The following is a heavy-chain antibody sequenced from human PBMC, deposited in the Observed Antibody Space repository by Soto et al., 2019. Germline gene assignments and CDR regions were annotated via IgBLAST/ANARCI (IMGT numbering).Heavy chain of an antibody. J-gene: IGHJ6*03. CDR1: GFTFDDYA. Sequence: EVQLVESGGGLVQPGRSLRLSCAASGFTFDDYAMHWVRQAPGKGLEWVSGISWNSGSIGYADSVKGRFTISRDNAKNSLYLQMNSLRAEDTALYYCAKGPQVGAARPYYYYYYMDVWGKGTTVTASS. CDR3: AKGPQVGAARPYYYYYYMDV. CDR2: ISWNSGSI. D-gene: IGHD6-6*01. V-gene: IGHV3-9*01.